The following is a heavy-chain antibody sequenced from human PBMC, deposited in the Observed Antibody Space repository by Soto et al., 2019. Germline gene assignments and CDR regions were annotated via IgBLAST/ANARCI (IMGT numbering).Heavy chain of an antibody. CDR2: IYPGDSDT. V-gene: IGHV5-51*01. Sequence: PGESLKISCKGSGYSFTSYWIGWVRQMPGKGLEWMGIIYPGDSDTRYSPSFQGQVTISADKSISTAYLQWSSLKASDTAMYSCARRSGSSRQDDAFDIWGQGTMVTVSS. CDR1: GYSFTSYW. J-gene: IGHJ3*02. D-gene: IGHD6-13*01. CDR3: ARRSGSSRQDDAFDI.